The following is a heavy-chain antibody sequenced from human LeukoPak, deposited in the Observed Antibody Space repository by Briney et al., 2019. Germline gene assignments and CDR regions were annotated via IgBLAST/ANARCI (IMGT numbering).Heavy chain of an antibody. CDR3: ARDGTASGKFDY. CDR2: ISWNSGSI. Sequence: GRSLRLSCAASGFTFDDYAMHWVRQAPGKGLEWVSGISWNSGSIGYADSVKGRFTISRDNAKNSLYLQMNSLRAEDTAVYYCARDGTASGKFDYWGQGTLVTVSS. CDR1: GFTFDDYA. V-gene: IGHV3-9*01. J-gene: IGHJ4*02. D-gene: IGHD1-7*01.